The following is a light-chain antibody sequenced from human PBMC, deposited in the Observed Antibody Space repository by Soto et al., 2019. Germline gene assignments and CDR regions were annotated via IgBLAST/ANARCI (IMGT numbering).Light chain of an antibody. J-gene: IGLJ1*01. CDR3: CSYGGGNNFYV. V-gene: IGLV2-8*01. CDR1: SSDIGTYDY. Sequence: QSALTQPASVSGSPGQSVTISCTGTSSDIGTYDYVSWYQHLPDKAPKLIIYEVSKRPSGVPDRFSGSKSGNTASLTVSGLQAEDEGDYYCCSYGGGNNFYVFGTGTRSTS. CDR2: EVS.